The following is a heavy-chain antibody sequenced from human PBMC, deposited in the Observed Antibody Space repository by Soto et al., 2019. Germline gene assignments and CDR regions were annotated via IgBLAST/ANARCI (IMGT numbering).Heavy chain of an antibody. D-gene: IGHD6-13*01. CDR3: ARDNGIAGSFDP. CDR2: ISISSRTI. Sequence: GGSLRLSCAASGFTFRSYSMNWVRQPPGKGLEWVSYISISSRTIYYADSVKGRFTISRDDAKNSLYLQMNSLRDEDTSVYYCARDNGIAGSFDPWGQGTRVTSPQ. V-gene: IGHV3-48*02. J-gene: IGHJ5*02. CDR1: GFTFRSYS.